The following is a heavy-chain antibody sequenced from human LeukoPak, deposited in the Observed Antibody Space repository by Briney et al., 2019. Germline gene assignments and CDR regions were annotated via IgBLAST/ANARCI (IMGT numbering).Heavy chain of an antibody. CDR2: ISSSSSYI. CDR3: ARDLTLDY. J-gene: IGHJ4*02. V-gene: IGHV3-21*01. Sequence: GGSLRLSCAASGFTFSSYSMNWVRQAPGKGLEWVSSISSSSSYIYYADTVKGRFTISRDNSKNTLYLQMNSLRAEDTAVYYCARDLTLDYWGQGTLVTVSS. CDR1: GFTFSSYS. D-gene: IGHD1-14*01.